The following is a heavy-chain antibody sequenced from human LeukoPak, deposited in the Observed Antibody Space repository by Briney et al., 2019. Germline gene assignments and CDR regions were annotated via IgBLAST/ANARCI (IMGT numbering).Heavy chain of an antibody. CDR1: GGSISSYY. Sequence: SETLSLTCTVSGGSISSYYWSWIRQPPGKGLEWIGYIYHSGSTNYNPSLKSRVTISVDTSKNQFSLKLSSVTAADTAVYYCARQYHYFDYWGQGTLVTVSS. J-gene: IGHJ4*02. V-gene: IGHV4-59*01. CDR3: ARQYHYFDY. CDR2: IYHSGST. D-gene: IGHD2-2*02.